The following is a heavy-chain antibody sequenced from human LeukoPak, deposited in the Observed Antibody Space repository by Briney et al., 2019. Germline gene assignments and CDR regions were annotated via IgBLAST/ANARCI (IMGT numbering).Heavy chain of an antibody. V-gene: IGHV1-18*04. CDR2: ISAYNGNT. J-gene: IGHJ4*02. CDR3: ARLLLACSGGSCYYPDY. CDR1: GYTFTSND. Sequence: ASVKVSCKASGYTFTSNDISWGRQAPGQGLEWMGWISAYNGNTNYARKFQGRVIMTTDTSTSTAYMELRSLRSDDTAVYYCARLLLACSGGSCYYPDYWGQGTLVTVSS. D-gene: IGHD2-15*01.